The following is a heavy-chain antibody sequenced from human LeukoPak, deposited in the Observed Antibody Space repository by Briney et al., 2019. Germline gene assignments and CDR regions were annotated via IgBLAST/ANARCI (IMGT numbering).Heavy chain of an antibody. CDR1: GGSISSGDYY. CDR2: IYYSGST. Sequence: SQTLSLTCTVSGGSISSGDYYWSWIRQPPGKGLEWIGYIYYSGSTYYNPSLKSRVTISVDTSKNQFSPKLSSVTAADTAVYYCAREGTGRSSWYAGGYFDYWGQGTLVTVSS. CDR3: AREGTGRSSWYAGGYFDY. J-gene: IGHJ4*02. V-gene: IGHV4-30-4*01. D-gene: IGHD6-13*01.